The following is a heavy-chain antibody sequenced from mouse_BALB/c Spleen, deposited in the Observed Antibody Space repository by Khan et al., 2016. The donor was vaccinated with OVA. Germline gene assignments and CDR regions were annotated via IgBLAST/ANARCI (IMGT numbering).Heavy chain of an antibody. CDR2: IWGDGST. D-gene: IGHD2-10*01. J-gene: IGHJ4*01. CDR3: ARAYYGNYSEAMDN. V-gene: IGHV2-6-7*01. Sequence: VELVESGPGLVAPSQSLSITCTVSGFSLTGYGVNWVRQTPGKGLELLGMIWGDGSTDYNSALKSRLSISKDNYNSQVFLKMNRMQTDDTAMYYCARAYYGNYSEAMDNWGQGTSVTVSS. CDR1: GFSLTGYG.